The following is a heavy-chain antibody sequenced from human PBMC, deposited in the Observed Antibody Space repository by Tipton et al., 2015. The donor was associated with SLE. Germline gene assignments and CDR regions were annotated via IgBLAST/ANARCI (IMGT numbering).Heavy chain of an antibody. Sequence: SLRLSCAASGFTFDEYAMHWVRQAPGKGLEWVSSISWNSGIIDYADSVKGRFTISRDNAKNSPYLQMNSLRAEDTAVYYCARETYYYDSSGLFDYWGQGTLVTVSS. V-gene: IGHV3-9*01. CDR2: ISWNSGII. J-gene: IGHJ4*02. CDR3: ARETYYYDSSGLFDY. CDR1: GFTFDEYA. D-gene: IGHD3-22*01.